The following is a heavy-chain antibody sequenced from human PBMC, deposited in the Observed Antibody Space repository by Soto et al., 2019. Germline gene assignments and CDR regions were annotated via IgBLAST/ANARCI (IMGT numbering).Heavy chain of an antibody. J-gene: IGHJ3*02. CDR1: GGSISSYY. CDR3: ARHQWPYDAFDI. Sequence: PSETLSLTCAVYGGSISSYYWSWIRQPPGKGLEWIGYIYYSGSTNYNPSLKSRVTISVDTSKNQFSLKLSSVTAADTAVYYCARHQWPYDAFDIWGQGTMVTVS. V-gene: IGHV4-59*08. CDR2: IYYSGST. D-gene: IGHD6-19*01.